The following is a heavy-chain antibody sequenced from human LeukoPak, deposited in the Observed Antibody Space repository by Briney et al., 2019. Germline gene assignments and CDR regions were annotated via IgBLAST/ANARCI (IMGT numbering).Heavy chain of an antibody. J-gene: IGHJ6*04. CDR3: ARHSAMDV. D-gene: IGHD3-10*01. CDR2: IFASGST. CDR1: GGSISSYY. Sequence: SETLSLTCTVSGGSISSYYWSWIRQPAGKGLEWIGRIFASGSTNSNPSLKSRVTVSVDTSKNQFSLNLSSVTAADTAVYYCARHSAMDVWGKGTTVTVSS. V-gene: IGHV4-4*07.